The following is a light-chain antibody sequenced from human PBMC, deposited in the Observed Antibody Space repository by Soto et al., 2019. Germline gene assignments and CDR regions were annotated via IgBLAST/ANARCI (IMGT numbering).Light chain of an antibody. J-gene: IGKJ1*01. CDR3: QQYHIFSRP. Sequence: DIQMTQSPSTLSASVGGRVTITCRASQSISVWLAWYQQKPGKAPKPLIYKASSLESGVPSRFSGSGSGTQFTLTVSSLQPDDFATYFCQQYHIFSRPFGPGTRVEIK. V-gene: IGKV1-5*03. CDR1: QSISVW. CDR2: KAS.